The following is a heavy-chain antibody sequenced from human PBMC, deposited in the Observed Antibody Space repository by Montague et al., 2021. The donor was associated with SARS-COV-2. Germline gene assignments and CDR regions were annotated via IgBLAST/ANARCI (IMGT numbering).Heavy chain of an antibody. Sequence: SETLSLTCAVYDGSFSDYSWTWIRQPPGKGLEWTGEINHRGSTNYNPSLKSRVTISVDTSKNQFSLKMTSVTAADTAVHYCARGRQHINMVVVVVTGGEYYFDFWGQGTLVAVSS. CDR2: INHRGST. CDR1: DGSFSDYS. J-gene: IGHJ4*02. CDR3: ARGRQHINMVVVVVTGGEYYFDF. V-gene: IGHV4-34*01. D-gene: IGHD3-22*01.